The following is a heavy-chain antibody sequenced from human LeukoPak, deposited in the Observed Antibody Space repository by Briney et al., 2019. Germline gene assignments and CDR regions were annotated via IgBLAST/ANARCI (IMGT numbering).Heavy chain of an antibody. D-gene: IGHD3-10*01. J-gene: IGHJ4*02. Sequence: PGGSLRLSCAASGFTFSSYNMNWVRQAPGQGLEWVSSITSGSSYIYYADSVKGRFTISRDNAKSSLYLQMNSLRAEDTAVYYCARAKPKNMVRGLIMRRESRYYFDYWGQGTLVTVSS. CDR3: ARAKPKNMVRGLIMRRESRYYFDY. CDR2: ITSGSSYI. V-gene: IGHV3-21*01. CDR1: GFTFSSYN.